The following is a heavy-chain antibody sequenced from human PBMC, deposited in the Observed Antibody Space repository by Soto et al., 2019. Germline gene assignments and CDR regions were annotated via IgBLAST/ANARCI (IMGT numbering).Heavy chain of an antibody. V-gene: IGHV6-1*01. Sequence: PSQTLSLTCVISGDSVSTSTASWSWIRQSPSRGLEWLGRTLYRSKWYNEYAVSVKSRITFNSDTSKNQISLHLNSVTPEDTAVYYCARDAGTILKYPHAMDVWGQGTTVTVSS. D-gene: IGHD1-1*01. CDR1: GDSVSTSTAS. J-gene: IGHJ6*02. CDR3: ARDAGTILKYPHAMDV. CDR2: TLYRSKWYN.